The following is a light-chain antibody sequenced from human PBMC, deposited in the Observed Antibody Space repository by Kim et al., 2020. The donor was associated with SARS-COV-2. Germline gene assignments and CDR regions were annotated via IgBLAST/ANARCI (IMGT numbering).Light chain of an antibody. Sequence: IVMTQTPLSLSVTPGQPASISCKSSQSLLHSDGETYLYWYLQKPGQSPQLLIYKVSSRFSGVPDRFSGSGSGTDFTLKISRVEAEDVGVYYCMQGIHLPLTFGVGTKVDIK. CDR3: MQGIHLPLT. V-gene: IGKV2-29*02. J-gene: IGKJ4*01. CDR2: KVS. CDR1: QSLLHSDGETY.